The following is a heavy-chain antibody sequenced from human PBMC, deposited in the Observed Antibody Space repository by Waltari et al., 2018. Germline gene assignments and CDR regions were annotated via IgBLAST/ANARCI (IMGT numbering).Heavy chain of an antibody. Sequence: QLQLQESGPGLVKPSETLSLTCTVSGGSISSSSYYWGWIRQPPGKGLGWIGSIYYSGSTYYNPSLKSRVTISVDTSKNQFSLKLSSVTAADTAVYYCAREGHSGWNTINWFDPWGQGTLVTVSS. CDR1: GGSISSSSYY. J-gene: IGHJ5*02. CDR2: IYYSGST. D-gene: IGHD6-19*01. V-gene: IGHV4-39*02. CDR3: AREGHSGWNTINWFDP.